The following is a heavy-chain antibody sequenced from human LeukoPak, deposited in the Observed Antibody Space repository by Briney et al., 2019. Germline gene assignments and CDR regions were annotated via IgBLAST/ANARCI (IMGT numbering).Heavy chain of an antibody. CDR3: ARGYCSTTSCYVDNWFDP. CDR2: LNPNSGDT. V-gene: IGHV1-8*01. CDR1: GYIFINHD. Sequence: ASVKVSCKASGYIFINHDINWVRQATGQGLEWMGWLNPNSGDTGYAQKFQGRVTITRDTSISTAYLELNSLRSEDTAVYYCARGYCSTTSCYVDNWFDPWGQGTLVTVSS. J-gene: IGHJ5*02. D-gene: IGHD2-2*01.